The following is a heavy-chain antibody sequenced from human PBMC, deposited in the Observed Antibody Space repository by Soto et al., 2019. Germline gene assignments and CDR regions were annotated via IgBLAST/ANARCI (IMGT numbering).Heavy chain of an antibody. CDR3: ARDPGCSSTSCPNAFDI. D-gene: IGHD2-2*01. J-gene: IGHJ3*02. CDR1: GFTFSSYS. CDR2: ISSSSSTI. Sequence: GGSLRLSCAASGFTFSSYSMNWVRQAPGKGLEWVSYISSSSSTIYYADSVKGRFTISRDNAKNSLYLQMNSLRDEDTAVYYCARDPGCSSTSCPNAFDIWGQGTMVTVSS. V-gene: IGHV3-48*02.